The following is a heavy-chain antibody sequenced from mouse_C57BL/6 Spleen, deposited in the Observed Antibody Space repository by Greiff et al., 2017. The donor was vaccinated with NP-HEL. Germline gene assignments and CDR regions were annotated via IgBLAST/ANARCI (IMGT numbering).Heavy chain of an antibody. CDR3: ARQNYGNLYAMDY. D-gene: IGHD2-1*01. CDR2: ISNLAYSI. J-gene: IGHJ4*01. CDR1: GFTFSDYG. V-gene: IGHV5-15*01. Sequence: EVQRVESGGGLVQPGGSLKLSCAASGFTFSDYGMAWVRQAPRKGPEWVAFISNLAYSIYYADTVTGRFTISRENAKNTLYLEMSSLRSEDTAMYYCARQNYGNLYAMDYWGQGTSVTVSS.